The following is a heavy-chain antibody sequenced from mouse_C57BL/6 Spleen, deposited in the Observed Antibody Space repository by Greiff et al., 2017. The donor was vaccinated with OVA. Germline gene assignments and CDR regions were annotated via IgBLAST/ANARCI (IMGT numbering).Heavy chain of an antibody. CDR3: ARRLLFDY. Sequence: VHVKQSGPELVKPGASVKISCKASGYTFTDYYMNWVKQSHGKSLEWIGDINPNNGGTSYNQKFKGKATLTVDKSSSTAYMELRSLTSEDSAVYYCARRLLFDYWGQGTTLTVSS. CDR2: INPNNGGT. D-gene: IGHD1-2*01. CDR1: GYTFTDYY. J-gene: IGHJ2*01. V-gene: IGHV1-26*01.